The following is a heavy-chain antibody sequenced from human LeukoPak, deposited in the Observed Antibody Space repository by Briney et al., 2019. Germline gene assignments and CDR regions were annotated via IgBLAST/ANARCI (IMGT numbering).Heavy chain of an antibody. Sequence: GGSLRLSCAASGFTYSSYDMNWVRQAPGKGLEWVAFIRYDGSRKYYADSVKGRFTISRDNSKNTLYLQMNSLRAEDTAVYYCAKERWELLHDAFDIWGQGTMVTVYS. CDR2: IRYDGSRK. D-gene: IGHD1-26*01. J-gene: IGHJ3*02. V-gene: IGHV3-30*02. CDR1: GFTYSSYD. CDR3: AKERWELLHDAFDI.